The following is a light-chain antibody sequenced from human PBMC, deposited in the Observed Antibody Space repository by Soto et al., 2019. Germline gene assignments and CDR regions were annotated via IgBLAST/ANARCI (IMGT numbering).Light chain of an antibody. V-gene: IGKV3-11*01. CDR1: QSVSGSY. CDR3: QQRSHWPRT. J-gene: IGKJ1*01. CDR2: GAS. Sequence: EIVLTQSPATLSLSPGEGATLSCRASQSVSGSYLAWYQQKPGQAPRLLIYGASSRAAGVPARFSGSGSGTDSSLTISSLEPEDFAVYYCQQRSHWPRTFGQGTKVDIK.